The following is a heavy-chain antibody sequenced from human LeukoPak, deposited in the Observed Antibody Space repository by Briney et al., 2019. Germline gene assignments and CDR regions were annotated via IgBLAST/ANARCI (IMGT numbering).Heavy chain of an antibody. J-gene: IGHJ6*02. Sequence: PGGSLRLSCLASGFTVTNYAMHWVRQAPGKGLDYVSVLYSRGTSTYYADSVKGRLTVSRDSSKNTLFLQMSSLRVEDTAIYYCVRDSSGMDVWGRGTAVTVSS. CDR3: VRDSSGMDV. CDR2: LYSRGTST. CDR1: GFTVTNYA. V-gene: IGHV3-64D*06.